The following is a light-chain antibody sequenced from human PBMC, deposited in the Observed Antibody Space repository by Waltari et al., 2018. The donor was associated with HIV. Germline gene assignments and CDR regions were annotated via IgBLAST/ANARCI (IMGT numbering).Light chain of an antibody. CDR3: CSYAGSYTFV. CDR1: SSDVGGYNF. J-gene: IGLJ1*01. Sequence: QSALTQPRSVSGSPGQSVSISCTGTSSDVGGYNFVSWYQQHPGKAPKLLIYDITKRPSGVPDRLAGSKAGHTASLTISGLQSEDEADYYCCSYAGSYTFVFGSGTKVTVL. V-gene: IGLV2-11*01. CDR2: DIT.